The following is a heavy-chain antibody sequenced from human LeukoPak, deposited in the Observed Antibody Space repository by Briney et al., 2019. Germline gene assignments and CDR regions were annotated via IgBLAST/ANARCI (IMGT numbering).Heavy chain of an antibody. CDR3: ARVGYDFWSGYYTGVDY. J-gene: IGHJ4*02. V-gene: IGHV1-18*01. CDR2: ISAYNGNT. D-gene: IGHD3-3*01. CDR1: GYTFTSYG. Sequence: ASVKVSCKASGYTFTSYGISWVRQAPGQGLEWMGWISAYNGNTNYAQKLQGRVTMTTDTSTSTAYMELRSLRSDDTAVYYCARVGYDFWSGYYTGVDYWGQGTLVTVSS.